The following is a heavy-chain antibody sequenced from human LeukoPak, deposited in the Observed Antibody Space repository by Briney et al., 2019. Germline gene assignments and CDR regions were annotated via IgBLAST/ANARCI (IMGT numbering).Heavy chain of an antibody. CDR1: GFTFSDYW. Sequence: GGSLRLSCAASGFTFSDYWMTWVRQAPGKGMEWLANIKTDGSEKYYVDSVKGRFTISRDNSKNTLYLQMNSLRAEDTAVYYCAKNDYGDYGIRIDYWGQGTLVTVSS. V-gene: IGHV3-7*01. D-gene: IGHD4-17*01. CDR2: IKTDGSEK. CDR3: AKNDYGDYGIRIDY. J-gene: IGHJ4*02.